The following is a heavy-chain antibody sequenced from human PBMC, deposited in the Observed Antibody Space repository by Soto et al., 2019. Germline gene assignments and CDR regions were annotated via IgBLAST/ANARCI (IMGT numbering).Heavy chain of an antibody. Sequence: QLQLQESGSGLVKPSQTLSLTCAVSGGSISSGGYSWSWIRQPPGKGLEWIGYIYHSGSTYYNPSLKRRVTIAVHRFKNQSSVKLISVTAADTAVYSCAGGIAARPLGYWGPGTLVTVAS. CDR2: IYHSGST. D-gene: IGHD6-6*01. J-gene: IGHJ4*02. V-gene: IGHV4-30-2*01. CDR1: GGSISSGGYS. CDR3: AGGIAARPLGY.